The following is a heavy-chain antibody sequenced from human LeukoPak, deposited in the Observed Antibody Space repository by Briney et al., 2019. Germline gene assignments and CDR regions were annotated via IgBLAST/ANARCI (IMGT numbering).Heavy chain of an antibody. CDR2: ISGGGDST. Sequence: PGGSLRLSCAASGFTFSSYAMSWVRQAPGKGLAWVSTISGGGDSTDYADSVKGRFTIYRDNSKNTLYLQMKSLRAEDTAVYYCAKEGLGAAAGTFDYWGQGTLVTVSS. CDR3: AKEGLGAAAGTFDY. V-gene: IGHV3-23*01. D-gene: IGHD6-13*01. J-gene: IGHJ4*02. CDR1: GFTFSSYA.